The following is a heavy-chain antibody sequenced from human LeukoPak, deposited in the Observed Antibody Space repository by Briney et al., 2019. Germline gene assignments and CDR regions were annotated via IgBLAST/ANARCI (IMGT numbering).Heavy chain of an antibody. D-gene: IGHD6-13*01. Sequence: PGGSLRLSCAASGFTVGSNYMSWVRQAPGKGLEWVSVTYRDGRTYYADSVKGRFTISRDNSKNTLYLQMNSLRAEDTAVYYCARSIATPGTHPYYFDYWGQGTLVTVSS. CDR2: TYRDGRT. CDR3: ARSIATPGTHPYYFDY. J-gene: IGHJ4*02. CDR1: GFTVGSNY. V-gene: IGHV3-53*01.